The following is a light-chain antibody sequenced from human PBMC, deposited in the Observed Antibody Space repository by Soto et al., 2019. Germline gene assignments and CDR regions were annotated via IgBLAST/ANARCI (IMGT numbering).Light chain of an antibody. CDR2: GAS. Sequence: EIVLTQSPGTLSLSPGERATLSCRASQSVSSSYLAWYQQKPGQTPRLLIYGASSRATGIPDRFSGSGSGTDFTLTIGRLEPEDFAVYYCQQYCSSPYTFGQGTKLEIK. J-gene: IGKJ2*01. CDR3: QQYCSSPYT. CDR1: QSVSSSY. V-gene: IGKV3-20*01.